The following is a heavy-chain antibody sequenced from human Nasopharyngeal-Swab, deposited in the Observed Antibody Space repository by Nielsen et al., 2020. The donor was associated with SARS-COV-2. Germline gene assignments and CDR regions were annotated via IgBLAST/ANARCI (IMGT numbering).Heavy chain of an antibody. J-gene: IGHJ4*02. CDR3: AREMGYSYGWDY. CDR2: ISSTGTTI. V-gene: IGHV3-48*03. Sequence: VRQAPGKGLEWISYISSTGTTIYYADSVKGRFTISRDNAKNSLFLQMNSLRAEDTALYYCAREMGYSYGWDYWGQETQVTVSS. D-gene: IGHD5-18*01.